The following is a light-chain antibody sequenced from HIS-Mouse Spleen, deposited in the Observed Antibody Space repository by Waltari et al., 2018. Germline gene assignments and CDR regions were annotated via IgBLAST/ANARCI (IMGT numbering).Light chain of an antibody. J-gene: IGKJ2*01. CDR2: GAS. V-gene: IGKV3-20*01. CDR3: QQYGSSPPYT. Sequence: EIVLTQSPGTLSLSPGERATLSCRASQSVSSSYLAWYQQKPGQAPRLLIYGASSRATGIPDRFRGSWSGTDFTLTISRLEPEDFAVYYCQQYGSSPPYTFGQGTKLEIK. CDR1: QSVSSSY.